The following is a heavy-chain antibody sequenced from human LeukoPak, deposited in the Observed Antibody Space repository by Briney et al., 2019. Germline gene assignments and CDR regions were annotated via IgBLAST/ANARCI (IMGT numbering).Heavy chain of an antibody. CDR1: GGSISSYY. Sequence: PSETLSLTCTVSGGSISSYYWSWIRQPAGKGLEWIGRINTSGSTNYNPSLKSRVTMSVDTSKNQFSLKLSSVTAADTAVYYCARSYPQYYDFWSGPNCFDPWGQGTLVTVSS. CDR2: INTSGST. V-gene: IGHV4-4*07. D-gene: IGHD3-3*01. CDR3: ARSYPQYYDFWSGPNCFDP. J-gene: IGHJ5*02.